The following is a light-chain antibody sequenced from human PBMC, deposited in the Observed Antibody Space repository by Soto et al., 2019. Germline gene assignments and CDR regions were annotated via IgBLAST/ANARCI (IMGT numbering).Light chain of an antibody. J-gene: IGLJ1*01. V-gene: IGLV2-14*01. CDR1: SSDVGGYNY. CDR2: DVS. Sequence: QSALTQPASVSGSPGQSITISCTGISSDVGGYNYVSWYQQHPGKAPKLMIYDVSNRPSGVSIRFSGSKSGNTASLTLSGLQAEDEADYFCSSCTSSSTSCVFGTGTKVTVL. CDR3: SSCTSSSTSCV.